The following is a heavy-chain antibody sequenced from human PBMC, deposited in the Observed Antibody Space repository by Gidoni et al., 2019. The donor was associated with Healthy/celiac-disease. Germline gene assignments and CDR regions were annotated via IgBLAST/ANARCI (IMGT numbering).Heavy chain of an antibody. Sequence: QVQLQESGPGLVKPSETLSLTCAVPGYSISSGYYWGWIRQPPGKGLEWIGSIYHSGSTYYNPSLKSRVTISVDTSKNQFSLKLSSVTAADTAVYYCARDPGGDYYGSGSYFDYWGQGTLVTVSS. CDR3: ARDPGGDYYGSGSYFDY. CDR1: GYSISSGYY. D-gene: IGHD3-10*01. J-gene: IGHJ4*02. V-gene: IGHV4-38-2*02. CDR2: IYHSGST.